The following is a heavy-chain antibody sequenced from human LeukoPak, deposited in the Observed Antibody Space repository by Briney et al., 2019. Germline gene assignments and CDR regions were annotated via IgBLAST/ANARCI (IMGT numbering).Heavy chain of an antibody. CDR3: TTDGYVYDSSGFDY. D-gene: IGHD3-22*01. V-gene: IGHV3-30-3*01. CDR1: GFTFSSYA. CDR2: ISYDGSNK. Sequence: SGGSLRLSCAASGFTFSSYAMHWVRQAPGKGLEWVAVISYDGSNKYYADSVKGRFTISRDNSKNTLYLQMNSLRAEDTAVYYCTTDGYVYDSSGFDYWGQGTLVTVSS. J-gene: IGHJ4*02.